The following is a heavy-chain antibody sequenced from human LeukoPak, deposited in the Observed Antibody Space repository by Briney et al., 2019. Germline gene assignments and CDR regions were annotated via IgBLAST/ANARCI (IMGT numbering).Heavy chain of an antibody. CDR3: ARRGRSGITMVRGVNRPFDY. Sequence: SETLSLTCTVSGGSISSSSYYWGWIRQPPGKGLEWIGSIYYSGSTNYNPSLKSRVTISVDTSKNQFSLKLSSVTAADTAVYYCARRGRSGITMVRGVNRPFDYWGQGTLVTVSS. D-gene: IGHD3-10*01. V-gene: IGHV4-39*07. J-gene: IGHJ4*02. CDR1: GGSISSSSYY. CDR2: IYYSGST.